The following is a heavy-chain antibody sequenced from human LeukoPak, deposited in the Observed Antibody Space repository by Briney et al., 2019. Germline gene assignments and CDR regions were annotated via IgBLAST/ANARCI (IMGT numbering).Heavy chain of an antibody. CDR2: IYSGGST. Sequence: GGSLRLSCAASGFTVSSNYMSWVRQAPGKGLEWVSVIYSGGSTYYADSVKGRFTISRDNSKNTLYLQMNSLRAEDTAVYYCARAGRIAVAGYYYYGMDVWGKGTTVTVSP. V-gene: IGHV3-53*01. J-gene: IGHJ6*04. CDR1: GFTVSSNY. D-gene: IGHD6-19*01. CDR3: ARAGRIAVAGYYYYGMDV.